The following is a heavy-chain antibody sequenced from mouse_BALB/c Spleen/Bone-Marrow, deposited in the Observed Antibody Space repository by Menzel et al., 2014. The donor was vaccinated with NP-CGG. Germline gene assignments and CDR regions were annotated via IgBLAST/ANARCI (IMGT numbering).Heavy chain of an antibody. CDR1: GYTFTSYW. D-gene: IGHD1-2*01. CDR2: INPSNGRT. V-gene: IGHV1S81*02. J-gene: IGHJ2*01. CDR3: ARPYYGPYFDY. Sequence: QVQLQQSGAELVKPGASVKLSCEASGYTFTSYWMHWVKQRPGQGLEWIGEINPSNGRTNYNEKFKSKATLTVDKSSSTAYMHLSSLTSEDSAVYYCARPYYGPYFDYWGQGTTLTVSS.